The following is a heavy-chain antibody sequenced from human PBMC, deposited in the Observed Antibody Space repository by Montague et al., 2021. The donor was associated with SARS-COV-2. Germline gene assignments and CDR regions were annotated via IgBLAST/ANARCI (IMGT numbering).Heavy chain of an antibody. Sequence: SETLSLTCTVPGAYIGSSFSNWGWIRPPPGKGLEWIGSIGYSASSFYYLSLRSRVTISEDTYRNQFSLKVTSATAADTAVYYCAEYRVGTRLDSWGQGTLVTVSS. CDR3: AEYRVGTRLDS. V-gene: IGHV4-39*01. CDR1: GAYIGSSFSN. D-gene: IGHD1-1*01. CDR2: IGYSASS. J-gene: IGHJ5*01.